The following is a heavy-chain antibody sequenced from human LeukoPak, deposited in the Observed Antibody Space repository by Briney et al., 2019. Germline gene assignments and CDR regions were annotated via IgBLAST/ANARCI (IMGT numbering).Heavy chain of an antibody. Sequence: GGSLRLSCAASGFTFSGYAMNWVRQAPGKGLEWVSSINGGGNTFYADSVKGRFAISRDNAKNSLYLQMNGLRAEDTAVHYCARDPAEADCWGQGTLVTVSS. J-gene: IGHJ4*02. CDR1: GFTFSGYA. V-gene: IGHV3-21*06. CDR3: ARDPAEADC. CDR2: INGGGNT.